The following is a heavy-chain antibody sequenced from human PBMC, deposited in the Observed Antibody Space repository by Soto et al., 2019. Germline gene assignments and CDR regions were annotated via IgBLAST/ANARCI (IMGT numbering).Heavy chain of an antibody. CDR1: GYTFTSYG. Sequence: QVQLVQSGAEVKKPGASVKVSCKASGYTFTSYGISWVRQAPGQWLEWMGWISAYNGNTNYAQKFQGRVTMTTDTATSRAYMELWSLRSDDTAVYYYARGTTVETGSYWGQGTLVTVSS. CDR2: ISAYNGNT. CDR3: ARGTTVETGSY. J-gene: IGHJ4*02. D-gene: IGHD4-17*01. V-gene: IGHV1-18*01.